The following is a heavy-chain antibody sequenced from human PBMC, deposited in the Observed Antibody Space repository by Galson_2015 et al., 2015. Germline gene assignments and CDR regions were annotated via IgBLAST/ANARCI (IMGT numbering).Heavy chain of an antibody. CDR1: GFTFSSYD. V-gene: IGHV3-48*03. J-gene: IGHJ6*04. D-gene: IGHD3-3*01. CDR3: ARADYDFWSGYLDV. CDR2: ISSSGSTI. Sequence: SLRLSCAASGFTFSSYDMNWVRQAPGKGLEWVSYISSSGSTIYYADSVKGRFTISRDNAKNSLYLQMNSLRAEDTAVYCCARADYDFWSGYLDVWGKGTTVTVSS.